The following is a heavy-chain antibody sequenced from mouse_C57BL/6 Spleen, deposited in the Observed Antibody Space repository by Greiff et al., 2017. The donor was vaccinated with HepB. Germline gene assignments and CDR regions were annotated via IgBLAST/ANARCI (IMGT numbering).Heavy chain of an antibody. CDR3: ARRSNYWYFDV. V-gene: IGHV3-6*01. CDR2: ISYDGSN. J-gene: IGHJ1*03. Sequence: EVKLVESGPGLVKPSQSLSLTCSVTGYSITSGYYWNWIRQFPGNKLEWMGYISYDGSNKYNPSLKNRISITRDTSKNQFFLKLNSVTTEDTATYYCARRSNYWYFDVWGTGTTVTVSS. CDR1: GYSITSGYY. D-gene: IGHD2-5*01.